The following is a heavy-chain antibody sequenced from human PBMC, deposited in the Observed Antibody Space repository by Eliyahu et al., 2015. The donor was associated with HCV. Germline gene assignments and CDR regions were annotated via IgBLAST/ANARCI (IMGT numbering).Heavy chain of an antibody. CDR3: ARVFEGYCSSTSCPKRGAFDI. Sequence: QVQLQESGPGLVKPSETLSLTCTVSGGSISSYYWSWIRQPAGKGLEWIGRIYTSGSTNYNPSLKSRVTMSVDTSKNQFSLKLSSVTAADTAVYYCARVFEGYCSSTSCPKRGAFDIWGQGTMVTVSS. CDR1: GGSISSYY. D-gene: IGHD2-2*01. V-gene: IGHV4-4*07. CDR2: IYTSGST. J-gene: IGHJ3*02.